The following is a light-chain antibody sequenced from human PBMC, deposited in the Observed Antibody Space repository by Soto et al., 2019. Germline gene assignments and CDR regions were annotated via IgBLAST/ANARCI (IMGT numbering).Light chain of an antibody. CDR1: QSVRSNY. CDR2: AAS. V-gene: IGKV3-20*01. CDR3: QQYVSSPKT. Sequence: DIVFTQSPGTLSLSPGERATLSCRASQSVRSNYLAWFQQKPGQAPRLLIYAASSRATGIPDRFIGSGSGTDFTLSITRLEPEDFAVYYCQQYVSSPKTFGQGTKVDIK. J-gene: IGKJ1*01.